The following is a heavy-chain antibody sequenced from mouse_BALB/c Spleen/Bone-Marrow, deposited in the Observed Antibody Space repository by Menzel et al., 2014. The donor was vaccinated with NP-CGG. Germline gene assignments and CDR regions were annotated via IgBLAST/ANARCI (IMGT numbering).Heavy chain of an antibody. J-gene: IGHJ2*01. CDR1: GYSFTSYY. V-gene: IGHV1S135*01. CDR2: IDPFNGGT. Sequence: EVQLQQSGPELMKPGASVKISCKASGYSFTSYYMHWVKQSHGKSLEWIGYIDPFNGGTSYNQKFKGKATLTVDKSSSTAYMHLSSLTSEDSAVYYCARFNWAYFDYWGQGTTLTVSS. CDR3: ARFNWAYFDY. D-gene: IGHD4-1*01.